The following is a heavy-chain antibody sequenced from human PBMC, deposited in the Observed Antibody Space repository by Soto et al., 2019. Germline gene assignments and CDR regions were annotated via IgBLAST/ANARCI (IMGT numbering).Heavy chain of an antibody. D-gene: IGHD2-21*01. Sequence: QVQLVQSGAEVKKPGASVKVSCKASGYTFTSYGISWVRQAPGQGLEWMGWISAYNGNTNYAQNLQGRVTMTTDTSTSTAYMELRGLRSDDTAVYYCASDGPDRRLWPNFDLWGRGTLVTVSS. CDR2: ISAYNGNT. V-gene: IGHV1-18*01. CDR3: ASDGPDRRLWPNFDL. CDR1: GYTFTSYG. J-gene: IGHJ2*01.